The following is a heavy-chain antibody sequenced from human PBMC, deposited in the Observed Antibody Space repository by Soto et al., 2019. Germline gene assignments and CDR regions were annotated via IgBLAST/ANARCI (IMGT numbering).Heavy chain of an antibody. V-gene: IGHV4-31*03. D-gene: IGHD4-17*01. CDR2: IYHSGST. CDR1: GGSISSGGYY. CDR3: AREPTTVPRPYFDY. J-gene: IGHJ4*02. Sequence: QVQLQESGPGLVKPSQTLSLTCTVSGGSISSGGYYWSWIRQHPGKGLEWIGYIYHSGSTYYNPSLKSRVFISVDTSKNQFSLRLSSVTAADTAVYYCAREPTTVPRPYFDYWGQGTLVTVSS.